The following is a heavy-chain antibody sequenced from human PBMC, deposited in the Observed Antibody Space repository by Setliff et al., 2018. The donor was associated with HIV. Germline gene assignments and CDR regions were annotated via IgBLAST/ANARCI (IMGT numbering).Heavy chain of an antibody. CDR2: VSSSSRYI. J-gene: IGHJ6*03. V-gene: IGHV3-21*01. D-gene: IGHD7-27*01. CDR3: ARSGDGDYYYYTDV. CDR1: GFTFSSYS. Sequence: GGSLRLSCAASGFTFSSYSMNWVRQAPGKGLGWVSSVSSSSRYIYHADSVQGRFTISRDNAKNSLYLQMNSLRAEDTAVYYCARSGDGDYYYYTDVWGKGTTVTVSS.